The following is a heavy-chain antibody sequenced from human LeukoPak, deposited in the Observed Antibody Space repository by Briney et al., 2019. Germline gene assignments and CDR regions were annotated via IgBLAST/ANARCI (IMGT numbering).Heavy chain of an antibody. J-gene: IGHJ5*02. CDR3: ARGPGGP. D-gene: IGHD3-16*01. Sequence: TGGSLRLSCAASGFTFSTYGMHWVRRAPGKGLEWVTFIRNDGSTKYYADSVKGRFTISRDNSKNTLYLEMNSLRADDTAVYYCARGPGGPWGQGTLVTVSS. CDR1: GFTFSTYG. V-gene: IGHV3-30*02. CDR2: IRNDGSTK.